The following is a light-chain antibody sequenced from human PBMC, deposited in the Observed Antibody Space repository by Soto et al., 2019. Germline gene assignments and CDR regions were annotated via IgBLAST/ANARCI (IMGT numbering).Light chain of an antibody. Sequence: EIVMTQSPGTLSLSPGERATLSCRASQTVRNNYLAWYQQKPGQAPRVLIYGASTRATGIPARFSGSGSGTEFTLTISSLQSEDFAVYYCQQYNNWPPITFGQGTRLENK. CDR3: QQYNNWPPIT. CDR2: GAS. CDR1: QTVRNN. V-gene: IGKV3-15*01. J-gene: IGKJ5*01.